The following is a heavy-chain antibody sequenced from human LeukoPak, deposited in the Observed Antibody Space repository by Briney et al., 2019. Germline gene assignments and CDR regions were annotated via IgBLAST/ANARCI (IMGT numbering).Heavy chain of an antibody. Sequence: ASVKVSCKASGYTFTGYYMHWVRQAPGQGLEWMGWINPNSGGTNYAQKFQGRVTMTRDTSISTAYMELSRLRSDDTAVYYCATSALREVRGVIKYWGQGPLVTVSS. V-gene: IGHV1-2*02. CDR1: GYTFTGYY. D-gene: IGHD3-10*01. CDR3: ATSALREVRGVIKY. J-gene: IGHJ4*02. CDR2: INPNSGGT.